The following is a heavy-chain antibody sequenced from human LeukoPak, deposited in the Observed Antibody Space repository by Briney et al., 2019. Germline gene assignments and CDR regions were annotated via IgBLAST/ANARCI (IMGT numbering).Heavy chain of an antibody. V-gene: IGHV1-18*01. Sequence: ASVKVSCKASGHTFTNYGITWVRQAPGQGLEWMGWISTYNGNTNYAQKLQGRVTMTTDTSTSTAYMALRSLRSDDTAVYYCAREGSPYYYYYMDVWGKGTTVTVSS. CDR2: ISTYNGNT. D-gene: IGHD2-15*01. J-gene: IGHJ6*03. CDR1: GHTFTNYG. CDR3: AREGSPYYYYYMDV.